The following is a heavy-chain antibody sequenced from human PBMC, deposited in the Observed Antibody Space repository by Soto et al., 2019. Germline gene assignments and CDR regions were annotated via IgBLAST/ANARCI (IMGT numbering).Heavy chain of an antibody. J-gene: IGHJ6*02. Sequence: PGGSLRLSCAASGFAFNNDAMTWVRQAPGKGLEWVSAINAIGTSTYYADSVKGRFTISRDNSKNTLYLQMNGLRAEDTAIYYCAKDRKKWELYGMDVWGQGTTVTVSS. CDR2: INAIGTST. CDR3: AKDRKKWELYGMDV. CDR1: GFAFNNDA. V-gene: IGHV3-23*01. D-gene: IGHD1-7*01.